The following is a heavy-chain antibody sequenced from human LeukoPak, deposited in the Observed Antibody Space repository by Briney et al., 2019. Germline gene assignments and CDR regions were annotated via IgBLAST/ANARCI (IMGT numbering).Heavy chain of an antibody. CDR1: GFIFRNYG. CDR2: IWHGGSAE. CDR3: ARDSRGGWSGYFDL. Sequence: QPGRSLRLSCAASGFIFRNYGMYWVRQAPGKGLEWVAVIWHGGSAEFYADSVKGRFSISRDDSKNTVYLQMNSLRVEDTALYYCARDSRGGWSGYFDLWGQGIVVTVSS. V-gene: IGHV3-33*07. D-gene: IGHD6-19*01. J-gene: IGHJ4*02.